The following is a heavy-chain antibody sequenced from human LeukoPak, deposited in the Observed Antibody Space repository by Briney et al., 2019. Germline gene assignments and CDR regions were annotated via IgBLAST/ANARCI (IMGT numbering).Heavy chain of an antibody. Sequence: SSETLSLTCTVSGGSISSGSYYWSWIRQPAGKGLEWIGRIYTSGSTNYNPSLKSRVTISVDTSKNQFSLKLSSVTAADTAVYYCARAKVWDHPDYWGQGTLVTVSS. D-gene: IGHD1-26*01. CDR2: IYTSGST. CDR1: GGSISSGSYY. CDR3: ARAKVWDHPDY. V-gene: IGHV4-61*02. J-gene: IGHJ4*02.